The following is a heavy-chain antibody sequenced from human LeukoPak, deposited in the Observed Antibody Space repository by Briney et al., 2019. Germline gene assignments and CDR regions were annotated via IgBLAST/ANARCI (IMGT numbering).Heavy chain of an antibody. V-gene: IGHV4-34*01. Sequence: PSETLSLTCAVYGGSFSGYYWSWIRQPPGKGLEWIGEINHSGSTNYNPSLKSRVTISVDTSKNQFSLKLSSVTAADTAVYYCARGYNPSGDTMIDYWGQGTLVTVSS. D-gene: IGHD3-22*01. CDR2: INHSGST. CDR3: ARGYNPSGDTMIDY. CDR1: GGSFSGYY. J-gene: IGHJ4*02.